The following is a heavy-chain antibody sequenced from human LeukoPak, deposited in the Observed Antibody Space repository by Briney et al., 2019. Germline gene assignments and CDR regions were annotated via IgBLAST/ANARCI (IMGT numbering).Heavy chain of an antibody. J-gene: IGHJ4*02. CDR3: ARGGAEYSSSIDY. D-gene: IGHD6-6*01. Sequence: PGGSLRLSCAASGFTFSNYWMTWVRQAPGEGLEWVAYIKQDGSEKYYVDTVKGRFTISRDNAKNSLYLQMNSLRTGDTAVYYCARGGAEYSSSIDYWGQGTLVTVSS. V-gene: IGHV3-7*01. CDR1: GFTFSNYW. CDR2: IKQDGSEK.